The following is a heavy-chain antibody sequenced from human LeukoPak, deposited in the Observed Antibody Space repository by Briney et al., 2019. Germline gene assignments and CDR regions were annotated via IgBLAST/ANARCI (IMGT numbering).Heavy chain of an antibody. J-gene: IGHJ4*02. D-gene: IGHD7-27*01. CDR3: ARGSHWGWNY. Sequence: PSETLSLTCTVSGGSISSGSYYWSWIRQPAGKGLEWIGRIYTSGSTNYNPSLKSRVTISVDTSKNQFSLKLSSVTAADTAVYYCARGSHWGWNYWGQGTLVTVSS. CDR2: IYTSGST. CDR1: GGSISSGSYY. V-gene: IGHV4-61*02.